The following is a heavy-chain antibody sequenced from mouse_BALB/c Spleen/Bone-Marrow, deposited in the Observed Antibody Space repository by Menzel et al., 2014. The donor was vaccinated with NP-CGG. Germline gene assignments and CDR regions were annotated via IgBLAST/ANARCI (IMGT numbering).Heavy chain of an antibody. V-gene: IGHV1-14*01. Sequence: EVQLQQSGPELVKPGASVKMSCKASGYTFTSYVMHWVKQKPGQGLEWIGYINPYNDGTKYNEKFKGKATLTSDKSSSTAYMELSSLTSEDPAVYYCARYPDYYGSSYAMDYWGQGTSVTVSS. CDR3: ARYPDYYGSSYAMDY. CDR2: INPYNDGT. J-gene: IGHJ4*01. D-gene: IGHD1-1*01. CDR1: GYTFTSYV.